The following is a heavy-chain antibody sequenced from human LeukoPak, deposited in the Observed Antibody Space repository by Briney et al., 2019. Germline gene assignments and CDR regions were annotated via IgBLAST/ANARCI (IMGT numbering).Heavy chain of an antibody. V-gene: IGHV1-46*01. CDR2: INPSGGST. CDR3: ARDPDIVVVPAVPRDGYYFDY. D-gene: IGHD2-2*01. J-gene: IGHJ4*02. Sequence: ASVKVSCKASGYTFTSYYMHWVRQAPGQGLEWMGIINPSGGSTSYAQKFQGRVTMTRDTSTSTVYMELSSLRSEDTAVYYCARDPDIVVVPAVPRDGYYFDYWGQGTLVTVSS. CDR1: GYTFTSYY.